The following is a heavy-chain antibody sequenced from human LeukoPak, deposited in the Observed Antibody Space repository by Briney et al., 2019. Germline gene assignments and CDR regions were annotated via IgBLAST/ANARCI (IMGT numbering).Heavy chain of an antibody. CDR1: GGSISSSNW. J-gene: IGHJ4*02. V-gene: IGHV4-4*02. D-gene: IGHD5-12*01. CDR2: IYHSGST. Sequence: NASETLSLTCAVSGGSISSSNWWSRVRQPPGKGLEWIGEIYHSGSTNYNPSLKSRVTISVDKSKNQFSLKLSSVTAADTAVYYCARGGGVARVFDYWGQGTLVTVSS. CDR3: ARGGGVARVFDY.